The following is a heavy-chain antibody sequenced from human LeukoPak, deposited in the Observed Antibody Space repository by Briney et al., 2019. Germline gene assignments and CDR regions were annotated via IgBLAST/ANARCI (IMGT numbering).Heavy chain of an antibody. Sequence: SETLSLTCAVYGGSFSGYYWSWSRQPPGKGLEWIGEINHSGSTNYNPSLKSRVTISVDTSKNQFSLKLSSVTAAGTAVYYCARGFVGYYFDYWGQGTLVTVSS. J-gene: IGHJ4*02. V-gene: IGHV4-34*01. CDR1: GGSFSGYY. CDR3: ARGFVGYYFDY. CDR2: INHSGST.